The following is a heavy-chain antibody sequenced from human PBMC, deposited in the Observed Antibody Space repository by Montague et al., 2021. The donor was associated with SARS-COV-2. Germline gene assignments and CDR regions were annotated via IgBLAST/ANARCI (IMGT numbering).Heavy chain of an antibody. CDR2: ISWNSGSI. D-gene: IGHD2-2*01. Sequence: SPRLSCAASGFTFDDYAMRWVRQASGRGLEWVSGISWNSGSIGYXDSVKGRFTISRDNAKNSLYLQMNSLRAEDTALYYCAKAGSTSCYVRCGWFDPWGQGTLVTVSS. V-gene: IGHV3-9*01. J-gene: IGHJ5*02. CDR1: GFTFDDYA. CDR3: AKAGSTSCYVRCGWFDP.